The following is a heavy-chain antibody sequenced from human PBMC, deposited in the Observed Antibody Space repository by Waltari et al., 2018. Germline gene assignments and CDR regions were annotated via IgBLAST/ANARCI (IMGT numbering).Heavy chain of an antibody. CDR1: GYTFTSYY. CDR3: ARGRAFDT. V-gene: IGHV1-8*03. Sequence: QVQLVQSGAEVKKPGASVMISCQASGYTFTSYYINWVRQATGQRLEWMGWRKANSCNTGYAEKVKGRVNITRNTSISTVYRELSSVRAEDTAVYYCARGRAFDTWGQGTMVTVSS. CDR2: RKANSCNT. J-gene: IGHJ3*02.